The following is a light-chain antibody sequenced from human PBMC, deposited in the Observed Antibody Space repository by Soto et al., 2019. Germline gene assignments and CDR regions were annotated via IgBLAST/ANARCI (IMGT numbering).Light chain of an antibody. V-gene: IGKV1-17*01. J-gene: IGKJ1*01. Sequence: DIQMTQSPSSLSASIGDRVTITCRASQDIGNDLGWFQQKPGKAPKRLIFPTSGLQSGVPSRFSGSGSGTEFTLTISSLRPEDFATYYCLQYNGYPRTFGQGTKVEIK. CDR2: PTS. CDR1: QDIGND. CDR3: LQYNGYPRT.